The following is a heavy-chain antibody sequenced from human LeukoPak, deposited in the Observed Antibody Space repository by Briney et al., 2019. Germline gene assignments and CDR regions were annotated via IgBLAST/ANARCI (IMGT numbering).Heavy chain of an antibody. J-gene: IGHJ4*02. CDR3: ARVRSSWYLYYFDY. Sequence: PSETLSLTCTVSGYSISSGYYWGWIRQPPGKGLEWIGSIYHSGSTNYNPSLKSRVTISVDKSKNQFSLKLSSVTAAGTAVYYCARVRSSWYLYYFDYWGQGTLVTVSS. CDR1: GYSISSGYY. D-gene: IGHD6-13*01. V-gene: IGHV4-38-2*02. CDR2: IYHSGST.